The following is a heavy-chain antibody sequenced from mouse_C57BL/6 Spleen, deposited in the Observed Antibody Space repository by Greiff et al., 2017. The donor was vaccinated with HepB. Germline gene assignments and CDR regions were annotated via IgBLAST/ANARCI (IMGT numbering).Heavy chain of an antibody. D-gene: IGHD1-2*01. CDR3: ARRGYGLHYAMDY. J-gene: IGHJ4*01. CDR1: GYTFTSYW. Sequence: QVQLKQPGAELVKPGASVKMSCKASGYTFTSYWITWVKQRPGQGLEWIGDIYPGSGSTNYNEKFKSKATLTVDTSSSTAYMQLSSLTSEDSAVYYCARRGYGLHYAMDYWGQGTSVTVSS. V-gene: IGHV1-55*01. CDR2: IYPGSGST.